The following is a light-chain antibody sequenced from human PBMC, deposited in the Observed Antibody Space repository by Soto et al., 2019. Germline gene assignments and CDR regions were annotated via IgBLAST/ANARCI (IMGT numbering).Light chain of an antibody. CDR3: QQYNSYWT. V-gene: IGKV1-5*01. J-gene: IGKJ1*01. Sequence: DIQRTQSPSTLSGYVGNRVTITCRASQTISSWLAWYQQKPGKAPKLLIYAASSLQSGVPSRFSGSGSGTEFTLTISSLQPDDFATYYCQQYNSYWTFGQGTKVDIK. CDR1: QTISSW. CDR2: AAS.